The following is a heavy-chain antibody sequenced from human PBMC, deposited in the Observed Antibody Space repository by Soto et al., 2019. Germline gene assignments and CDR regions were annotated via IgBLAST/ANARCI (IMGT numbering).Heavy chain of an antibody. Sequence: GGSLRLSCAASGFTFSSYEMDWVRQAPGKGLGWVAYISSSGSILYGDSVKGRFTISRDNADNSLYLQMNSLTAEDTAVYYCTKEKSVMYSGYDAFDIWGRGTMVTVSS. D-gene: IGHD5-12*01. J-gene: IGHJ3*02. CDR3: TKEKSVMYSGYDAFDI. CDR1: GFTFSSYE. CDR2: ISSSGSI. V-gene: IGHV3-48*03.